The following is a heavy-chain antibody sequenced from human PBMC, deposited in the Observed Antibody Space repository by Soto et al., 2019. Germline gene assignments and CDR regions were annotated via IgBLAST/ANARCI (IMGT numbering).Heavy chain of an antibody. V-gene: IGHV4-31*03. CDR2: IYYSGST. CDR1: GGSISSGGYY. Sequence: SETLSLTCTVSGGSISSGGYYWSWIRQHPGKGLEWIGYIYYSGSTYYNPSLKSRVTISVDTSKNQFSLKLSSVTAADMAVYYCARFGAGDSSGYNYFDYWGQGTLVTVSS. J-gene: IGHJ4*02. CDR3: ARFGAGDSSGYNYFDY. D-gene: IGHD3-22*01.